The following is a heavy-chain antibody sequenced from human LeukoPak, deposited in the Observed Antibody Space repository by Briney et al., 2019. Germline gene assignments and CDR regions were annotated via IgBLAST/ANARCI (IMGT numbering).Heavy chain of an antibody. V-gene: IGHV3-11*01. CDR1: GFIFSDYY. D-gene: IGHD1-26*01. Sequence: GGSLRLPCAASGFIFSDYYMSGIRQAPGKGLEWVSYISSSGSTIYYADSVKGRFTISRDNAKNSLYLQMNSLRAEDTAVYYCARAGRVGALLYYFDYWGQGTLVTVSS. CDR2: ISSSGSTI. CDR3: ARAGRVGALLYYFDY. J-gene: IGHJ4*02.